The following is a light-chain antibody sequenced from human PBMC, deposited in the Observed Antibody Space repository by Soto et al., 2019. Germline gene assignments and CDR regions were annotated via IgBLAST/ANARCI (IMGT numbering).Light chain of an antibody. CDR3: SSYAGSSNG. Sequence: QSVLTQPPSASGSAGQSVAISCTGTSSDGGGYNYVSWYHEHPGKAPKLMIYEDNKRHSGGPDRFSGSKSGNTTSLTVSGLQAENEVDSYCSSYAGSSNGFGTGTKVTVL. J-gene: IGLJ1*01. V-gene: IGLV2-8*01. CDR1: SSDGGGYNY. CDR2: EDN.